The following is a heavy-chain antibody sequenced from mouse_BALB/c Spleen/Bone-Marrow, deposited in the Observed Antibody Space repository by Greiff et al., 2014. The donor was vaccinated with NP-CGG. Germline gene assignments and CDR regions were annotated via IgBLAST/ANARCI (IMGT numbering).Heavy chain of an antibody. CDR1: GYTFTSYW. D-gene: IGHD2-4*01. CDR2: IFPGTGTT. Sequence: QVQLQQPGAELVKPGASVKLSCKTSGYTFTSYWIQWVKQRPGQGLGWIGEIFPGTGTTYYNEEFKDKATLTIDTSSSTAYMQLSSLTSEDSAVYCCARKGISTVMATAYYFYYWGQGSTRTVSS. J-gene: IGHJ2*01. CDR3: ARKGISTVMATAYYFYY. V-gene: IGHV1S132*01.